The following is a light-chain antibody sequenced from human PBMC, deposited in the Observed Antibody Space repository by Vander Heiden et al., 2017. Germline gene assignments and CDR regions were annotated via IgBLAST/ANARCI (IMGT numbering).Light chain of an antibody. CDR3: QQYGSSPIT. CDR1: QSVSNSY. CDR2: DAS. V-gene: IGKV3-20*01. J-gene: IGKJ5*01. Sequence: DIVLTQSPGTLSLSPGERATLSCRASQSVSNSYLAWYQQKPGQAPRLLIYDASSRATGIPDRFSGSGSGTDFTITISRLEPEDFAVYYCQQYGSSPITFGQGTRLDIK.